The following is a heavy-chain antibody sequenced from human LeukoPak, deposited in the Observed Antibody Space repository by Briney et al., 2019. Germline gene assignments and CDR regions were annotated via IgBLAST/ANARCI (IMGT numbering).Heavy chain of an antibody. CDR1: GFTFSSYA. CDR3: AKDGCSSTSCFHWYY. D-gene: IGHD2-2*01. Sequence: GGSLRLSCAASGFTFSSYAMSWVRQAPGKGLEWVSAISGSGGSTFYADSVKGRFTISRDNSKNTLYLQMNSLRAEDTAVYYCAKDGCSSTSCFHWYYWGQGTLVTVSS. J-gene: IGHJ4*02. CDR2: ISGSGGST. V-gene: IGHV3-23*01.